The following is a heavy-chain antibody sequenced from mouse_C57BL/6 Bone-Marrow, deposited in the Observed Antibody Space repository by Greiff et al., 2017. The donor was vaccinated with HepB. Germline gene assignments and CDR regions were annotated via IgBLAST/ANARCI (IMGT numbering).Heavy chain of an antibody. Sequence: EVKLQESGGDLVKPGGSLKLSCAASGFTFSSYGMSWVRQTPDKRLEWVATISSGGSYTYYPDSVKGRFTISRDNAKNTLYLQMSSLKSEDTAMYYCARNCDWYFDVWGTGTTVTVSS. CDR2: ISSGGSYT. V-gene: IGHV5-6*01. CDR3: ARNCDWYFDV. CDR1: GFTFSSYG. D-gene: IGHD4-1*01. J-gene: IGHJ1*03.